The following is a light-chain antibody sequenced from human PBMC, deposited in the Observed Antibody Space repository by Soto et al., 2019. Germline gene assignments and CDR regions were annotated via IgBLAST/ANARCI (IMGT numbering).Light chain of an antibody. CDR3: QQSYSTPPWT. CDR1: PSISSY. J-gene: IGKJ1*01. CDR2: AAS. Sequence: DIQMTQSPSSLSASVGDRVTITCRASPSISSYLNWYQQKPGKAPKLLIYAASSLQSGVPSRFSGSGSVTDFTLNISSLQPEDFATYYCQQSYSTPPWTFGQGTKVEIK. V-gene: IGKV1-39*01.